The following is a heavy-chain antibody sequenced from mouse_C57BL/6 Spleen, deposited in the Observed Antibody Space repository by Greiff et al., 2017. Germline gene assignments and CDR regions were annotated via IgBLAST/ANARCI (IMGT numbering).Heavy chain of an antibody. CDR2: INPSTGGT. CDR1: GYSFTGYY. CDR3: ARSDGCIDY. J-gene: IGHJ2*01. D-gene: IGHD2-3*01. Sequence: VQLQQSGPELVKPGASVKISCKASGYSFTGYYMNWVKQSPEKSLEWIGEINPSTGGTTYNQKFKAKATLTVDKSSSTAYMQLKSLTSEDSAVYYCARSDGCIDYWGQGTTLTVSS. V-gene: IGHV1-42*01.